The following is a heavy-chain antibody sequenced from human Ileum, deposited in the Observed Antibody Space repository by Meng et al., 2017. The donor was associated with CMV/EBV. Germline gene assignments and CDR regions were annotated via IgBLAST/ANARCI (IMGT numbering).Heavy chain of an antibody. Sequence: CTVSGGSISRGTHFWSWIRQPPGKGLEWIGNIYYNGNTNYNPSLKSRVTISVDTSKNQFSLKLISVTAEDTAVYYCARTGMYYYESSPWGQGTLVTVSS. J-gene: IGHJ5*02. CDR3: ARTGMYYYESSP. CDR2: IYYNGNT. V-gene: IGHV4-31*03. D-gene: IGHD3-22*01. CDR1: GGSISRGTHF.